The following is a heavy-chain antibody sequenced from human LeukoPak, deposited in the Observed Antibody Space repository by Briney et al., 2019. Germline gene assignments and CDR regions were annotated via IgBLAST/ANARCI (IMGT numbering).Heavy chain of an antibody. CDR1: GGSFSGYY. Sequence: SETLSLTCTVYGGSFSGYYWSWIHQPPGKGLEWIGEINHSGSTNYNPSLKSRVTISVDTSKNQFSLKLSSVTAADTAVYYCAPMGYGGNSYMGYWGQGTLFTVSS. D-gene: IGHD4-23*01. J-gene: IGHJ4*02. CDR3: APMGYGGNSYMGY. CDR2: INHSGST. V-gene: IGHV4-34*01.